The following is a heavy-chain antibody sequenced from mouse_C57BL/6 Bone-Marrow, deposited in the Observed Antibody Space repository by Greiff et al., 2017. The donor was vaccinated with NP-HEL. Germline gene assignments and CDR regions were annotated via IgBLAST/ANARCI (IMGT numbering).Heavy chain of an antibody. Sequence: EVQVVESGGGLVQPGESLKLSCESNEYEFPSHDMSWVRKTPEKRLELVAAINSDGGSTSYPDTMERRFIISRDNTKKTLYLQMSSLRSEDTALYYCARQEVPLRDFDYWGQGTTLTVSS. CDR1: EYEFPSHD. V-gene: IGHV5-2*01. CDR2: INSDGGST. J-gene: IGHJ2*01. D-gene: IGHD1-3*01. CDR3: ARQEVPLRDFDY.